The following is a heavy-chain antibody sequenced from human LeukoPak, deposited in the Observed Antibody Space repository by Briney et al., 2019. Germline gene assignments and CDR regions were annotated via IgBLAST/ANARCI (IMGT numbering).Heavy chain of an antibody. CDR3: AGGGPYDFWGGSPASMDV. D-gene: IGHD3-3*01. CDR2: ISNDGSST. Sequence: GGSLRLSCAASGFTFSSYWMHWVRQAPGKGLVWVSRISNDGSSTNYADSVKGRFTTSRDDSKNTLHLQMNSLRAEDTAVYYCAGGGPYDFWGGSPASMDVWGKGTTVTVSS. CDR1: GFTFSSYW. J-gene: IGHJ6*03. V-gene: IGHV3-74*01.